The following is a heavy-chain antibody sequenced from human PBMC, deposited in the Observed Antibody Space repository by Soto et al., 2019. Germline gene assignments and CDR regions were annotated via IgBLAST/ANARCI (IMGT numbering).Heavy chain of an antibody. Sequence: SVKVSCKASGGTFSGYASSWVRQAPGQGLEWMGGIIPIFGTANYAQKFQGRVTITADESTSTAYMELSSLRSEDTAVYYCARDQRYCSGGSCYSYWFDPWGQGTLVTVS. CDR3: ARDQRYCSGGSCYSYWFDP. V-gene: IGHV1-69*13. CDR2: IIPIFGTA. J-gene: IGHJ5*02. D-gene: IGHD2-15*01. CDR1: GGTFSGYA.